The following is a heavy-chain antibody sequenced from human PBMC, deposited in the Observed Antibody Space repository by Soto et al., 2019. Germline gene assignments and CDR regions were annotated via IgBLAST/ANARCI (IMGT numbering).Heavy chain of an antibody. D-gene: IGHD1-26*01. Sequence: SETLSLTCTVSSGSISSSAYYWGWIRQPPGKGLEWIATFHYSGTTYYNPSLKSRVTISVDTSKNQFSLKLNSVTAADTAVYYCARQYSGDFPWWFDYWGQGTLVTSPQ. J-gene: IGHJ4*02. V-gene: IGHV4-39*01. CDR2: FHYSGTT. CDR3: ARQYSGDFPWWFDY. CDR1: SGSISSSAYY.